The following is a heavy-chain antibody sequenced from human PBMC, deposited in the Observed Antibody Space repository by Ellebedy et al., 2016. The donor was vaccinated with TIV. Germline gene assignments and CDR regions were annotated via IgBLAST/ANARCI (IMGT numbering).Heavy chain of an antibody. CDR1: GFTAFNFA. D-gene: IGHD3-10*01. J-gene: IGHJ2*01. CDR3: ARIYGSASTYWDIDL. V-gene: IGHV3-23*01. Sequence: GESLKISCEASGFTAFNFAMSWVRQAPGKGLEWVSAVGGGDYRTFYADAVKGRFTISRDNSKNTVTLQRQSLRAEDTAVYYCARIYGSASTYWDIDLWGRGTLVTVSS. CDR2: VGGGDYRT.